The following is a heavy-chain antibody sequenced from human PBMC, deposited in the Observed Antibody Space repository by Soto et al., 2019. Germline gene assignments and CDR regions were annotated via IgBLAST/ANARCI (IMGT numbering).Heavy chain of an antibody. CDR1: GFTFSSYG. Sequence: QVQLVESGGGVVQPGRSLRLSCAASGFTFSSYGMHWVRQAPGKGLEWVAVISYDGTSTDFADSVKGRFSISRDNSKNTRYLEMNSLRAEDSAVYCCAKDLGGGWIPDYFDHWGQGTLVTVSS. D-gene: IGHD3-16*01. CDR3: AKDLGGGWIPDYFDH. CDR2: ISYDGTST. J-gene: IGHJ4*02. V-gene: IGHV3-30*18.